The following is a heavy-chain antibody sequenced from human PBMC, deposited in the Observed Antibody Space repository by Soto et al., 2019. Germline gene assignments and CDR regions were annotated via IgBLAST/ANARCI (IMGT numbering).Heavy chain of an antibody. J-gene: IGHJ6*02. V-gene: IGHV4-59*01. CDR2: IYYSGST. Sequence: LSLTCTVSGGSISSYYWNWIRQPPGKGLEWIGDIYYSGSTNYNPSLKSRVTISVDTSKNQFALKLSSVTAADTAGYYRARVDSSSSYGGAYYYYGMDVWGQGTTVTVSS. D-gene: IGHD6-13*01. CDR3: ARVDSSSSYGGAYYYYGMDV. CDR1: GGSISSYY.